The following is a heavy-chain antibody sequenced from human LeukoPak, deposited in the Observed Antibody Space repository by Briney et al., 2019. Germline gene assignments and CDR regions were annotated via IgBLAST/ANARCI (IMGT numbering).Heavy chain of an antibody. CDR3: ARAGDAEMATISFDY. CDR1: GYSFVLYG. D-gene: IGHD5-24*01. J-gene: IGHJ4*02. V-gene: IGHV1-18*01. CDR2: ISTFNNYK. Sequence: ASVKVSCKASGYSFVLYGISWVRQAPGQGPEWMGWISTFNNYKQYAQKFQGRLTMTTDTSTSSAYMELRSLRSDDTALYYCARAGDAEMATISFDYWGQGTLVTASS.